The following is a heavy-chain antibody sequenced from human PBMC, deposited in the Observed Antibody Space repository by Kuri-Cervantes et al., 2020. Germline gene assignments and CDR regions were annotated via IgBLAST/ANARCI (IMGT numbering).Heavy chain of an antibody. D-gene: IGHD7-27*01. CDR2: MNPNSGNT. CDR1: GYTFTSYD. CDR3: ARGSPNWGFGYFDY. Sequence: ASVKVSCKASGYTFTSYDINWVRQATGQGLEWMGWMNPNSGNTGYAQKFQGRVTMTRNTSISTAYMELSSLRSEDTAGYYCARGSPNWGFGYFDYWGQGTLVTVSS. J-gene: IGHJ4*02. V-gene: IGHV1-8*01.